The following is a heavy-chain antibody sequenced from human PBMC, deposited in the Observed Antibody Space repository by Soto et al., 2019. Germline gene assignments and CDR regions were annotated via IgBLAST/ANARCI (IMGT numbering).Heavy chain of an antibody. J-gene: IGHJ6*02. V-gene: IGHV4-39*01. CDR1: GGSISSSSYY. Sequence: SETLSLTCTVSGGSISSSSYYWSWIRQPPGKGLEWIGSVSSTATTYYNPSLTSRVTLXXXXXXSXFXLXXXTVTXAATALYYWASRYYFGSGSTPGGMDVWGHGTTVT. CDR2: VSSTATT. CDR3: ASRYYFGSGSTPGGMDV. D-gene: IGHD3-10*01.